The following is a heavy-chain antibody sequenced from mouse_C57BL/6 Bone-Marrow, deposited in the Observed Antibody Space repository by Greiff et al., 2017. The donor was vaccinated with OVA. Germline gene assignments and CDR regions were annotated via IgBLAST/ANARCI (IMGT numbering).Heavy chain of an antibody. CDR3: ARNLGGDYYAMDY. CDR2: IWPGGGT. CDR1: GFSLTSYA. V-gene: IGHV2-9-1*01. J-gene: IGHJ4*01. D-gene: IGHD3-3*01. Sequence: VKVVESGPGLVAPSQSLSITCTVSGFSLTSYAISWVRQPPGKGLEWLGVIWPGGGTNYNSALKSRLSISKDNSKSQVFLKMNSLQTDDTARYYCARNLGGDYYAMDYWGQGTSVTVSS.